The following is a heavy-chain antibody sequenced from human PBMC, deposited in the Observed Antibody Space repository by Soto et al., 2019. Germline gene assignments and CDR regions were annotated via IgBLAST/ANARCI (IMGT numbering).Heavy chain of an antibody. CDR3: TSATVTSVL. Sequence: EVQLVESGGGLVQPGGSLKLSCAASGFTFSGSAMHWVRQASGKGLEWVGRIRSKANSYATAYAASGKGTFTISRDDSKSAAEFEMNSLRTEDAAVYYCTSATVTSVLGGQGSLVAVSS. V-gene: IGHV3-73*01. J-gene: IGHJ4*02. D-gene: IGHD4-17*01. CDR1: GFTFSGSA. CDR2: IRSKANSYAT.